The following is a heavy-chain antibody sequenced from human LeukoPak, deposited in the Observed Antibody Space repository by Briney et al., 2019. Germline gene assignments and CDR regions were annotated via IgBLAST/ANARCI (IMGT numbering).Heavy chain of an antibody. J-gene: IGHJ4*02. CDR2: INPNSGGT. Sequence: GASVKVSCKASGYTFTGYYMHWVRQAPGQGLEWMGWINPNSGGTNYAQKFQGRVTMTRDTSISTAYMELSRLRSDDTAVYYCARDQGNYDILTGYYPTFGFDYWGQGTLVTVSS. CDR3: ARDQGNYDILTGYYPTFGFDY. V-gene: IGHV1-2*02. CDR1: GYTFTGYY. D-gene: IGHD3-9*01.